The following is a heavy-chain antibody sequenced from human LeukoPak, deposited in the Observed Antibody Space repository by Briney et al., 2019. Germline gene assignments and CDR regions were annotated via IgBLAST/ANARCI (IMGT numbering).Heavy chain of an antibody. J-gene: IGHJ4*02. CDR1: GLIFGGYG. CDR3: ASPLRDY. Sequence: GSLRLSCAASGLIFGGYGMKWVRQAPGKGLEWVSYIDANSNKIYYADSVRGRFSTSRDNPRNSMFLQMNRLRVDDTAVYYCASPLRDYWGPGTLVVVSS. CDR2: IDANSNKI. V-gene: IGHV3-48*04.